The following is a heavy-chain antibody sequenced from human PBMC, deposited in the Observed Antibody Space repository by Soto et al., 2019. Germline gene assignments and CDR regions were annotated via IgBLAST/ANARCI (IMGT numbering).Heavy chain of an antibody. CDR3: ARDRYYYDSSGYLAHHYYYGMDV. J-gene: IGHJ6*02. CDR2: ISSSGSTI. Sequence: GGSLRLSCAASGFTFSDYYMSWIRQAPGKGLEWVSYISSSGSTIYYADSVKGRFTISRDNAKNSLYLQMNSLRAEDTAVYYCARDRYYYDSSGYLAHHYYYGMDVWGQGTTVTVSS. D-gene: IGHD3-22*01. V-gene: IGHV3-11*01. CDR1: GFTFSDYY.